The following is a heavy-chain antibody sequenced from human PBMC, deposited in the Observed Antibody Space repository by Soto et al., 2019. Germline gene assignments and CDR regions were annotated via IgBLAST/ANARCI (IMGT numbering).Heavy chain of an antibody. Sequence: EVQLVESGGGLVQPGRSLRLSCAASGFTFDDYAMHWVRQAPGKGLEWVSGISWNSGSIGYADSVKGRFTISRDNAKNSLYLQMNSRRAEDTALYYCAKDSEYSGYDLGGYFDYWGQGTLVTVSS. CDR3: AKDSEYSGYDLGGYFDY. V-gene: IGHV3-9*01. CDR1: GFTFDDYA. D-gene: IGHD5-12*01. CDR2: ISWNSGSI. J-gene: IGHJ4*02.